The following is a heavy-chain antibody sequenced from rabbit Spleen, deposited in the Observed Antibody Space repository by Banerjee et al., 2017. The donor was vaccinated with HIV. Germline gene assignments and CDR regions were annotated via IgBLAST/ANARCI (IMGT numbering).Heavy chain of an antibody. D-gene: IGHD1-1*01. CDR3: ARDRFSGGLYDLGL. V-gene: IGHV1S45*01. Sequence: QEQLVESGGGLVQPEGSLTLTCTASGFSFSSRYWTCWVRQAPGKGLEWIGCIDTGSSGSTYYASWAKGRFTISKTSSTTVTLQMTSLTAADTATYFCARDRFSGGLYDLGLWGPGTLVTVS. CDR1: GFSFSSRYW. CDR2: IDTGSSGST. J-gene: IGHJ6*01.